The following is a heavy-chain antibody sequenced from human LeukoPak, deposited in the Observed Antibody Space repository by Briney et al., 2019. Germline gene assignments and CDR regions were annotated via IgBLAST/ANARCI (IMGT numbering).Heavy chain of an antibody. CDR2: INHSGST. J-gene: IGHJ4*02. CDR3: ARGRGSSWYFPFDY. D-gene: IGHD6-13*01. CDR1: GGSFGGYY. V-gene: IGHV4-34*01. Sequence: SETLSLTCAVYGGSFGGYYWSWIRQPPGKGLEWIGEINHSGSTNYNPSLKSRVTISVDTSKNQFSLKLSSVTAADTAVYYCARGRGSSWYFPFDYWGQGTLVTVSS.